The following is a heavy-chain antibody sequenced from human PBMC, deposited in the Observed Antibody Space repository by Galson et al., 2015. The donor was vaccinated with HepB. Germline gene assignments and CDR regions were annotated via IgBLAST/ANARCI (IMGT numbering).Heavy chain of an antibody. J-gene: IGHJ4*02. CDR2: ISSRSSYI. V-gene: IGHV3-21*01. CDR1: TFTFSNYN. CDR3: AREVRSAYYDFWSGYVTLYYFDY. Sequence: SLRLSCAASTFTFSNYNMNWVRQAPGKGLEWVSSISSRSSYIYYADSVKGRFTISRDNAKNSLYLQMNSLRAEDTAVYYCAREVRSAYYDFWSGYVTLYYFDYWGQGTLVTVSS. D-gene: IGHD3-3*01.